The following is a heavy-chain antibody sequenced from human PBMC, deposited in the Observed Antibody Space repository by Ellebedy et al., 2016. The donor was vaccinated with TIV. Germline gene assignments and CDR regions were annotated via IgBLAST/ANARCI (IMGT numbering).Heavy chain of an antibody. J-gene: IGHJ4*02. D-gene: IGHD5-24*01. CDR2: IYYSGST. CDR3: ARLGRDAYNDFDY. V-gene: IGHV4-30-4*01. CDR1: GGSISSGDYY. Sequence: SETLSLTCTVSGGSISSGDYYWSWIRQPPGKGLEWIGYIYYSGSTYYNPSLKSRVTISVDTSKNQFSLKLSSVTAADTAVYHCARLGRDAYNDFDYWGQGTLVTVSS.